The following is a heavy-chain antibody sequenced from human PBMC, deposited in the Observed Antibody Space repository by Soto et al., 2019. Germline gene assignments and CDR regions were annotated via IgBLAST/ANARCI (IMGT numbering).Heavy chain of an antibody. CDR1: GASISSGGYY. J-gene: IGHJ4*02. CDR3: VSAAKWELLFDY. CDR2: IYYSGST. V-gene: IGHV4-31*03. Sequence: QVQLQESGPGLVKPSQTLSLTCIVSGASISSGGYYWSWIRQHPEKGLEWIGYIYYSGSTYYNPSLKSRVTISVDTSENQVSLKLFSVTAADTALYYCVSAAKWELLFDYWGQGIQVTVSS. D-gene: IGHD1-26*01.